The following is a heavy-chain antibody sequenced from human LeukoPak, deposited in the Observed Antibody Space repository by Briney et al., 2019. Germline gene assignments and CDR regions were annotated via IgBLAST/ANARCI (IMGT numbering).Heavy chain of an antibody. CDR1: GFTFRSYG. J-gene: IGHJ4*02. D-gene: IGHD2-15*01. CDR3: ATHHSTKGFDY. V-gene: IGHV3-33*01. CDR2: IWYDGSNR. Sequence: GGSLRLSCAAPGFTFRSYGMHWVRQAPGKGLDWVAIIWYDGSNRYYADSVKGRFIISKDNSKNTLYLQMNSLRAEDTAVYYCATHHSTKGFDYWGQGTLVTVSS.